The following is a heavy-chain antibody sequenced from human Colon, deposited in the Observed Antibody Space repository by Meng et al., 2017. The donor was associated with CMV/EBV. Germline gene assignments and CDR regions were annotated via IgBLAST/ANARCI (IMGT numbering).Heavy chain of an antibody. J-gene: IGHJ4*02. CDR3: ATEGMPLYN. CDR2: IIPILDKA. Sequence: SVKVYCKASGGSFNYSISWVRQAPGQGFEWMGRIIPILDKANYAQKFQGRVTIIADKSTTTAYMELYSLRSEDTAIYYCATEGMPLYNWGQGTLVTVSS. CDR1: GGSFNYS. D-gene: IGHD2-8*01. V-gene: IGHV1-69*08.